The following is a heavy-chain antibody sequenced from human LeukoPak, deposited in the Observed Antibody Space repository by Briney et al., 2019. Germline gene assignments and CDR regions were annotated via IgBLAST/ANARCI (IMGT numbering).Heavy chain of an antibody. V-gene: IGHV4-34*01. J-gene: IGHJ4*02. D-gene: IGHD6-13*01. Sequence: PSETLSLTCAVYGGSFSGYYWSWIRQPPGKGLEWIGEVNHRGNTNYSPSLKSRVTISVDTSKNQFSLKLSSVTAADTAVYYCVREGGGRIAADGTRWGQGTLVTVSS. CDR3: VREGGGRIAADGTR. CDR2: VNHRGNT. CDR1: GGSFSGYY.